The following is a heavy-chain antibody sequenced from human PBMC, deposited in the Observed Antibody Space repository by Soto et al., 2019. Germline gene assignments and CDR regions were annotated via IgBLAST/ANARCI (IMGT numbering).Heavy chain of an antibody. D-gene: IGHD1-1*01. CDR3: AREMATSSAIDD. J-gene: IGHJ4*02. Sequence: GGSLRLSCAASGFTFSSYVMHWVRQAPGKGLEWVAVISSDGTNKYYADSVKGRFTIYRDSSRDLVDLQMNRLRVDDTAVYYCAREMATSSAIDDWGQGTRVTVSS. V-gene: IGHV3-30-3*01. CDR2: ISSDGTNK. CDR1: GFTFSSYV.